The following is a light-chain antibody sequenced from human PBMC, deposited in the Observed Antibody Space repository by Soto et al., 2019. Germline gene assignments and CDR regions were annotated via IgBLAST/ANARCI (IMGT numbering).Light chain of an antibody. J-gene: IGKJ1*01. CDR2: ATS. CDR1: QPVGSAY. CDR3: HQHGDSPWT. V-gene: IGKV3-20*01. Sequence: EIVLTQSPGTLSLSPGDRATLSCRASQPVGSAYLAWYRQTLGQAPRPLIYATSSRATGISDRFSGSGSGTEFTLNISRLEPEDFATYYCHQHGDSPWTFGQGTKVEIK.